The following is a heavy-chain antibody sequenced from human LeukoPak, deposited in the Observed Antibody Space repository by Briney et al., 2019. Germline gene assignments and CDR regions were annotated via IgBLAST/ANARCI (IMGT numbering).Heavy chain of an antibody. J-gene: IGHJ3*02. CDR3: ARDSPRNDYNDAFDI. V-gene: IGHV3-53*04. CDR2: IYSGDTT. D-gene: IGHD5-24*01. CDR1: GFTVSSNY. Sequence: GGSLRLSCAASGFTVSSNYMSWVRQAPGKGLEWVSVIYSGDTTYYADSVKGRFTISRHNSKNTLYLQMNSLRAEDTAVYYCARDSPRNDYNDAFDIWGQGTMVTVSS.